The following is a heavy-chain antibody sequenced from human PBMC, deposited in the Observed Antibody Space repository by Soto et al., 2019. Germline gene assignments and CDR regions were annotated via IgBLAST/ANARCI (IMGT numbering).Heavy chain of an antibody. CDR2: ISSSSSYI. D-gene: IGHD2-15*01. V-gene: IGHV3-21*01. Sequence: GGSLRLSCAASGFTFSSYSMNWVRQAPGKGLEWVSSISSSSSYIYYADSVKGRFTISRDNAKNSLYLQMNSLRAEDTAVYYCARDLGYCSGGSCYPPNFDYWGQGTLVTVSS. CDR3: ARDLGYCSGGSCYPPNFDY. CDR1: GFTFSSYS. J-gene: IGHJ4*02.